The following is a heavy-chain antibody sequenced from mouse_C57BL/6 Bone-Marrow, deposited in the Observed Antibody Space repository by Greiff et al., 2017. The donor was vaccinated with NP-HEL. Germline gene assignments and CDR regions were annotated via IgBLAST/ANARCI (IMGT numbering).Heavy chain of an antibody. CDR1: GYTFTSYG. CDR3: ARRYYGTYWYFDV. CDR2: IYPRSGNT. J-gene: IGHJ1*03. D-gene: IGHD1-1*01. Sequence: QVQLQQSGAELARPGASVKLSCKASGYTFTSYGISWVKQRTGQGLEWIGEIYPRSGNTYYNEKFKGKATLTADKSSSTAYMELRSLTSEDSAVYFCARRYYGTYWYFDVWSTGTTVTVSS. V-gene: IGHV1-81*01.